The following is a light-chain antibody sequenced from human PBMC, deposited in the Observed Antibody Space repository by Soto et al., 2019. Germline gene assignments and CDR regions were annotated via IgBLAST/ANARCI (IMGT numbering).Light chain of an antibody. CDR2: DES. CDR1: QSVSCY. V-gene: IGKV3-11*01. CDR3: QQRSNWPPLT. Sequence: EIVLTQSPATLSLSPGVRATLSCLARQSVSCYLAWYQQKPRQAPRLLLYDESNRDTGNPPRLDGSGSGTDFSVTISRRGPEDCAVYFCQQRSNWPPLTFGGGTKVEIK. J-gene: IGKJ4*01.